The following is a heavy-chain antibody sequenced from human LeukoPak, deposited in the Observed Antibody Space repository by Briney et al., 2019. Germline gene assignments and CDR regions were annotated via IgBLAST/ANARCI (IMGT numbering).Heavy chain of an antibody. J-gene: IGHJ4*02. D-gene: IGHD3-3*01. Sequence: ASVKVSCKASGYTFTSYYMHWVRQAPGQGLEWMGIINPSGGSTSYAQKFQGRVTMTRDTSTSTVYMELSSLRSEDTAVYYCARARRFGVAINYFDYWGQGTLVTVSS. CDR3: ARARRFGVAINYFDY. V-gene: IGHV1-46*01. CDR1: GYTFTSYY. CDR2: INPSGGST.